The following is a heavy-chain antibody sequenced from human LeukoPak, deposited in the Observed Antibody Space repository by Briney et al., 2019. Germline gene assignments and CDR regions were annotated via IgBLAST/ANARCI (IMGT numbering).Heavy chain of an antibody. CDR2: IIPIFGTA. V-gene: IGHV1-69*13. Sequence: SVKVSCKASGGTFSSYAISWVRQAPGQGLEWMGGIIPIFGTANYAQKFQGRVTITADESTSTAYMELSSLRSEDTAVYYCARTGTGGDYCYGMDVWGKGTTVTVSS. CDR3: ARTGTGGDYCYGMDV. CDR1: GGTFSSYA. D-gene: IGHD3-10*01. J-gene: IGHJ6*04.